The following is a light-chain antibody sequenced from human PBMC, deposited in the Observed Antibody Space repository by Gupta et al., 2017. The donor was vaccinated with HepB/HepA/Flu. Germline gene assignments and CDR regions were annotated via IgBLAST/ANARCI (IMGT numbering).Light chain of an antibody. V-gene: IGLV3-1*01. CDR2: QDS. CDR3: QAWDSSTVV. CDR1: KLGDKY. J-gene: IGLJ2*01. Sequence: SYELTQPPSVSVSPGRKASITCSGDKLGDKYACWYQQKPGQSPVLVIYQDSKRPSGIPARFSGSNSGNTATLTIRGTQAMDEADYYCQAWDSSTVVFGGGTKLTVL.